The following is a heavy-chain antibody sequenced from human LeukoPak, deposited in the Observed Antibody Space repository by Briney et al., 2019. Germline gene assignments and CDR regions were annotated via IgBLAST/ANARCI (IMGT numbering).Heavy chain of an antibody. CDR2: INPSGGST. V-gene: IGHV1-46*01. CDR3: ARGPVLTWFDP. CDR1: GYTFTSYY. Sequence: GASVKVSCKASGYTFTSYYMHWVRQAPGQGLEWMGVINPSGGSTSYAQKFQGRVTMTGDTSTSTVYMELSSLRSEDTAVYYCARGPVLTWFDPWGQGTLVTVSS. J-gene: IGHJ5*02. D-gene: IGHD4/OR15-4a*01.